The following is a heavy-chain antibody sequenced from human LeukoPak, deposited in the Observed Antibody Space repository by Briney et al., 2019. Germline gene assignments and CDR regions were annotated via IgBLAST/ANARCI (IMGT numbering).Heavy chain of an antibody. CDR2: IWYDRSNK. Sequence: GSLRLSCAASGFTFSSYGMHWVRQAPGKGLEWVAVIWYDRSNKYYADSVKGRFTISRDNSKNTLYLQMNSLRAEDTAVYYCAREGTVAAIGGFDYWGQGTLVTVSS. D-gene: IGHD6-19*01. J-gene: IGHJ4*02. V-gene: IGHV3-33*01. CDR1: GFTFSSYG. CDR3: AREGTVAAIGGFDY.